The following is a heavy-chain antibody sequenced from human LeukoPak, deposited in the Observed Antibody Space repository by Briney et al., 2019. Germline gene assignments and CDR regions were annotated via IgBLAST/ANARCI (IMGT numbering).Heavy chain of an antibody. D-gene: IGHD1-1*01. J-gene: IGHJ4*02. Sequence: PGGSLRLSCAASGFTFSSYSMNWIRQPPGKGLEWIGEINHSGSTNYNPSLKSRVTISVDTSKNQFSLKLSSVTAADTAVYYCARPRLGAGTTFFDYWGQGTLVTVSS. V-gene: IGHV4-34*01. CDR3: ARPRLGAGTTFFDY. CDR1: GFTFSSYS. CDR2: INHSGST.